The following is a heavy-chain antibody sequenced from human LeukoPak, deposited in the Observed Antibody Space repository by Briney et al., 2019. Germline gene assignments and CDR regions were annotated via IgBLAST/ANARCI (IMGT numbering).Heavy chain of an antibody. D-gene: IGHD3-10*01. Sequence: GGSLRLSCAASGFTFSSYWMSWVRQAPGKGLEWVANIKQDGSEKYYVDSVKGRFTISRDNAKNSLYLQMNSLRAEDTAVYYCARHYYGSGSYLWYYYYMDVWGKGTTVTISS. J-gene: IGHJ6*03. CDR3: ARHYYGSGSYLWYYYYMDV. CDR2: IKQDGSEK. CDR1: GFTFSSYW. V-gene: IGHV3-7*01.